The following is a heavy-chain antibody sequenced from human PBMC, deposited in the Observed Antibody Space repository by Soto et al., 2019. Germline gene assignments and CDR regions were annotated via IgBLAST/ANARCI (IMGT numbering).Heavy chain of an antibody. D-gene: IGHD3-22*01. V-gene: IGHV3-23*01. CDR2: ISGSGGST. J-gene: IGHJ4*02. CDR3: AKCPGNYYDSSGLPFY. Sequence: LRLSCAASGFTFSSYAMSWVRQAPGKGLEWVSAISGSGGSTYYADSVKGRFTISRDNSKNTLYLQMNSLRAEDTAVYYCAKCPGNYYDSSGLPFYWGQGTLVTVSS. CDR1: GFTFSSYA.